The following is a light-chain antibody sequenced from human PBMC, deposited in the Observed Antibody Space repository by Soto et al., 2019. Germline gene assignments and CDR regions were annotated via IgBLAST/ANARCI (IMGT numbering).Light chain of an antibody. CDR1: SSDVGGYNY. Sequence: QSALTQPASVSGSPGQSITISCTGTSSDVGGYNYVSWYQQHPGKAPKLMIYDVSNRPSGVSNRFSGSKSANTASLTISGLQAEAEADYYCSSHTSSSTSYVFGTGTKLTVL. V-gene: IGLV2-14*01. J-gene: IGLJ1*01. CDR2: DVS. CDR3: SSHTSSSTSYV.